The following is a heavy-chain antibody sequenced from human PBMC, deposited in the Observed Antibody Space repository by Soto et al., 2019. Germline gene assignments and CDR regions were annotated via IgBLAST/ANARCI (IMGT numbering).Heavy chain of an antibody. D-gene: IGHD6-13*01. J-gene: IGHJ5*02. CDR2: IYHSGST. CDR3: ARVAAADPDNWFDP. Sequence: PSETLSLTCAVSGGSISSGGYSWSWIRQPPGKGLEWIGYIYHSGSTYYNPSLKSRVTISVDRSKNQFSLKLSSVTAADTAVYYCARVAAADPDNWFDPWGQGTLVTVSS. V-gene: IGHV4-30-2*01. CDR1: GGSISSGGYS.